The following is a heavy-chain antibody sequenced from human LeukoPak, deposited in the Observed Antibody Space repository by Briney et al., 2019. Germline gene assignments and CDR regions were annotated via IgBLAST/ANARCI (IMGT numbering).Heavy chain of an antibody. Sequence: PSETLSLTCTVSGGSISSGTYYWGWIRQPPGTGLEWIGSIYYSGSTYNNPSLKSRVTIFVDTSKNQFSLKLSSVTATDTAVYYCARTYGDYNDAFDVWGQGTMVTVSS. CDR3: ARTYGDYNDAFDV. J-gene: IGHJ3*01. V-gene: IGHV4-39*01. CDR2: IYYSGST. CDR1: GGSISSGTYY. D-gene: IGHD4-17*01.